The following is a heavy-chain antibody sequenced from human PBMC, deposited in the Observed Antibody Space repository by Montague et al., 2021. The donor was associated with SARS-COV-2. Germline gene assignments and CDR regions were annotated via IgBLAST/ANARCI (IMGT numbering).Heavy chain of an antibody. CDR2: INHGGST. CDR1: GTSFSGYY. V-gene: IGHV4-34*01. CDR3: ARLRDGVVPSPILGVGPYYSYYYMDV. J-gene: IGHJ6*03. D-gene: IGHD3-10*01. Sequence: SETLSLTCAVHGTSFSGYYWKWIRQHPGKGLEWIGEINHGGSTKYSPSLKSRLTISADTSKNQFSLKLTSVAAADTAVYYCARLRDGVVPSPILGVGPYYSYYYMDVWGRGTTVTVSS.